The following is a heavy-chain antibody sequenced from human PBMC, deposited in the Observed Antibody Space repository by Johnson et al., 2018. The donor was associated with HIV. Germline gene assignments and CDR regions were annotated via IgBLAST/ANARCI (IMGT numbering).Heavy chain of an antibody. V-gene: IGHV3-20*04. Sequence: VQLMESGGGVVRPGGSLRLSCAASGFTFDDYGMSWVRQAPGKGLEWVSGINWNGGSTGYADSVKGRFTISRDNAKNSLYLQMNSLRAEDTALYYCARSTVGATTGGAFDIWGQGTMVTVSS. CDR2: INWNGGST. J-gene: IGHJ3*02. CDR1: GFTFDDYG. D-gene: IGHD1-26*01. CDR3: ARSTVGATTGGAFDI.